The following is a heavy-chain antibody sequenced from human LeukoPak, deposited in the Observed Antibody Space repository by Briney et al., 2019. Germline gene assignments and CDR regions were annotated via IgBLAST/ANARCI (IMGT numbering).Heavy chain of an antibody. J-gene: IGHJ2*01. CDR1: GYTFTSYY. V-gene: IGHV1-46*01. D-gene: IGHD5-18*01. CDR3: AREVDTAMVNRRHFEL. CDR2: INPSGGST. Sequence: ASVKVSCKASGYTFTSYYMHWVRQAPGQGLEWMGIINPSGGSTSYAQKFQGRVTMTRDTSTSTVYMELSSLRSEDTAVYYCAREVDTAMVNRRHFELWGRGTLVTASS.